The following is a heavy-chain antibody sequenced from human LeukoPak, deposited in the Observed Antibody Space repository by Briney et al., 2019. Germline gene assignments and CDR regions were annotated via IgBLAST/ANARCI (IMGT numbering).Heavy chain of an antibody. D-gene: IGHD5-24*01. CDR3: ARLGWLQGASAEVSGMDV. CDR2: IYPGDSDT. V-gene: IGHV5-51*01. CDR1: GYSFTSYW. Sequence: GESLKISCKGSGYSFTSYWIGWVRQMPGKGLEWMGIIYPGDSDTRYSPSFQGQVTISADKSISTAYLQWSSLKASDTAMYYCARLGWLQGASAEVSGMDVWGQGTTVTVSS. J-gene: IGHJ6*02.